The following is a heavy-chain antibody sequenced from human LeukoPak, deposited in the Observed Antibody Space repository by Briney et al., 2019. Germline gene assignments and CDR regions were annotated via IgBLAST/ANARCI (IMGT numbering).Heavy chain of an antibody. Sequence: SETLSLTCSVSGGXISTYYCTWIRQPPGKGLEWIGYVYYSGTTNYNPSLRSRVTISVDTSKNQFSLKLSSVTAADTAVYYCARRLAVTGRYYFDYWGQGTLVTVSS. CDR2: VYYSGTT. V-gene: IGHV4-59*08. CDR3: ARRLAVTGRYYFDY. J-gene: IGHJ4*02. CDR1: GGXISTYY. D-gene: IGHD6-19*01.